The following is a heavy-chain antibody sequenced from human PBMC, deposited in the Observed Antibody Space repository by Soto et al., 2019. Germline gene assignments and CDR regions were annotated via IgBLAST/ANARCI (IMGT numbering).Heavy chain of an antibody. D-gene: IGHD2-15*01. CDR2: LILLFGKT. CDR1: EETFNKFA. J-gene: IGHJ5*01. Sequence: QVELVQSGAEVKTPGSSVKVSCKASEETFNKFAITWVRQAPGQGLEWREGLILLFGKTENAPQFRGRLTITAEKSTRTIYMELDNLRSEDTAIYYCTRAPFDFYSRIDPWGPGTLVTVSS. CDR3: TRAPFDFYSRIDP. V-gene: IGHV1-69*06.